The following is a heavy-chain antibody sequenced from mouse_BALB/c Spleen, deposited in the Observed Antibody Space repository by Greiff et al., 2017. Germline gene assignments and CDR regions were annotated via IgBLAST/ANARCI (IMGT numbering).Heavy chain of an antibody. J-gene: IGHJ2*01. CDR1: GYAFSSYW. CDR3: ARGHWDENFDY. Sequence: QVQLKESGAELVRPGSSVKISCKASGYAFSSYWMNWVKQRPGQGLEWIGQIYPGDGDTNYNGKFKGKATLTADKSSSTAYMQLSSLTSEDSAVYFCARGHWDENFDYWGQGTTLTVSS. V-gene: IGHV1-80*01. D-gene: IGHD4-1*01. CDR2: IYPGDGDT.